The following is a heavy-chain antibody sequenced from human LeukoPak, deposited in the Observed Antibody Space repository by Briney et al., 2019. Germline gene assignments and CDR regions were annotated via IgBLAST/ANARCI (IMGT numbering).Heavy chain of an antibody. J-gene: IGHJ4*02. V-gene: IGHV3-30*04. CDR3: ARDPRQYSSDLQPLFDY. CDR2: ISYDGSNK. Sequence: GGSLRLSCAASGFTFSSYAMHWVRQAPGKGLEWVAVISYDGSNKYYADSVKGRFTIYRDNSKNTLYLQMNSLRAEDTAVYYCARDPRQYSSDLQPLFDYWGQGTLVTVSS. D-gene: IGHD6-19*01. CDR1: GFTFSSYA.